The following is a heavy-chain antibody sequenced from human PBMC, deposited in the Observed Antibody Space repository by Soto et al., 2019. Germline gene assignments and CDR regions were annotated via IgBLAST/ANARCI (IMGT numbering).Heavy chain of an antibody. CDR3: ARDLGSSGWPDY. J-gene: IGHJ4*02. Sequence: GGSLRLSCAASGFTFSSYAMHWVRQAPGKGLEWVAVISYGGSNKYYADSVKGRFTISRDNSKNTLYLQMNSLRAEDTAVYYCARDLGSSGWPDYWGQGTLVTVSS. CDR2: ISYGGSNK. V-gene: IGHV3-30-3*01. D-gene: IGHD6-19*01. CDR1: GFTFSSYA.